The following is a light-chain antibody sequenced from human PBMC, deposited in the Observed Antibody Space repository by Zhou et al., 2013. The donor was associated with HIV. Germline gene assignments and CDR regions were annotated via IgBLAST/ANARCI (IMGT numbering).Light chain of an antibody. CDR3: PTASLLPGT. V-gene: IGKV1-39*01. CDR2: AAS. Sequence: DIQMTQSPSSLSASVGDRVTITCRASHSISSYLNWYQQKPGKAPQLLIYAASSLQSGVPSRFSGSGSGTEFTLTITSLQPDDFGTFFXPTASLLPGTFGPGTRLQI. J-gene: IGKJ5*01. CDR1: HSISSY.